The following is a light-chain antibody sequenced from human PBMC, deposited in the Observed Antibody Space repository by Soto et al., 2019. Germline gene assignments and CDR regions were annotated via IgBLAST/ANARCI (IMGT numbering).Light chain of an antibody. Sequence: DIQMTQSPSTLSASVGDRVTITCRASQSISSWLAWYQQKPGKDPKLLIYKASTFESGAPSRFSGSGSGTAFTLTISSLQPDDFATYYCQQYNSYSSFGQGTKVEIK. CDR1: QSISSW. CDR3: QQYNSYSS. V-gene: IGKV1-5*03. CDR2: KAS. J-gene: IGKJ1*01.